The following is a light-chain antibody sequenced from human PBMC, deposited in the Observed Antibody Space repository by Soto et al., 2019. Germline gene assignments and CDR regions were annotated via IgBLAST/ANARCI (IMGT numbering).Light chain of an antibody. V-gene: IGLV1-44*01. CDR3: ASWADSLSGGV. J-gene: IGLJ3*02. CDR1: NSNIGTYT. Sequence: QSVLTQPPAASGTPGQRAIISCSGSNSNIGTYTVNWYQQLPGTAPKLLIYTDYQRPSVVPDRFSGSKSGTSASLAISGLQSEDDADYYCASWADSLSGGVFGGGTKLTVL. CDR2: TDY.